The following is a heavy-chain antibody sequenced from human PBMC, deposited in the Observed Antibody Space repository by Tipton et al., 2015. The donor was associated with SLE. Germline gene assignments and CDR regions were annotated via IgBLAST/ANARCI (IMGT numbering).Heavy chain of an antibody. CDR1: GASISSYY. J-gene: IGHJ5*02. CDR2: VYDIDST. CDR3: ARGSRWFDDFWSGYPLGNWFDP. Sequence: TLSLTCTVSGASISSYYWSWVRQPPGKGLEWIGYVYDIDSTNYNPSLKSRVTISLDPSKNQFSLKLSSVTAADTAIYYCARGSRWFDDFWSGYPLGNWFDPWGQGTLVTVSS. D-gene: IGHD3-3*01. V-gene: IGHV4-59*01.